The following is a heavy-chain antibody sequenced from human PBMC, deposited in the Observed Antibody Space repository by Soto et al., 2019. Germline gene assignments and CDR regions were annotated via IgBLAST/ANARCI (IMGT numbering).Heavy chain of an antibody. CDR3: GRVVEGATRHTDPDS. V-gene: IGHV4-39*01. D-gene: IGHD2-21*01. Sequence: PSETVSLTXPVSGVSIHTSHSFWAWIRQPPGKGLQFIASVYHNGGAHYNSSLKSRVTISVDTANNQVSLRMRSLTAADTAFYYCGRVVEGATRHTDPDSWGQGILGTVS. J-gene: IGHJ5*01. CDR2: VYHNGGA. CDR1: GVSIHTSHSF.